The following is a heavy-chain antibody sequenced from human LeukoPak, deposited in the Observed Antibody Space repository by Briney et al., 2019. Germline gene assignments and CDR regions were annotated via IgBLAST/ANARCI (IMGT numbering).Heavy chain of an antibody. CDR1: GYTFIGYY. V-gene: IGHV1-2*06. Sequence: GASVKVSCKASGYTFIGYYMHWVRQAPGQGLEWMGRINPNSGGTNYAQKFQGRVTMTRDTSISTAYMELSRLRSDDTAVYYCARYEAAAGYFDYWGQGTLVTVSS. CDR3: ARYEAAAGYFDY. D-gene: IGHD6-13*01. J-gene: IGHJ4*02. CDR2: INPNSGGT.